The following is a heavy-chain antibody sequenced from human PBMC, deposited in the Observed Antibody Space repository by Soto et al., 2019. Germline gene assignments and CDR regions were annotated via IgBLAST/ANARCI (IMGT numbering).Heavy chain of an antibody. V-gene: IGHV4-28*03. CDR1: GYSISSSNW. Sequence: SETLSLTCAVSGYSISSSNWWGWIRQPPGKGLEWIGYIYYSGTTYYNPSLKSRVTMSVDTSKNQFSLKLTSVTAVDTAVYYCARALRGLNWFDPWGQGTLVTVSS. J-gene: IGHJ5*02. D-gene: IGHD5-12*01. CDR2: IYYSGTT. CDR3: ARALRGLNWFDP.